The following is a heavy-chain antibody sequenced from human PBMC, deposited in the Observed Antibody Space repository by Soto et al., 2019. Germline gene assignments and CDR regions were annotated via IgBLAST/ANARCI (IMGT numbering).Heavy chain of an antibody. J-gene: IGHJ6*02. V-gene: IGHV3-23*01. D-gene: IGHD3-3*01. CDR2: ISGSGGST. CDR3: AKGRPYNDFWSGYFEYYYYDMDV. Sequence: PGGSLRLSCAASGFTFRSYAMSWVRQAPGKGLEWVSAISGSGGSTYYADSVKGRFTISRDNSKNTLYLQMNSLRAEDTAVYHCAKGRPYNDFWSGYFEYYYYDMDVWGQGTTVTV. CDR1: GFTFRSYA.